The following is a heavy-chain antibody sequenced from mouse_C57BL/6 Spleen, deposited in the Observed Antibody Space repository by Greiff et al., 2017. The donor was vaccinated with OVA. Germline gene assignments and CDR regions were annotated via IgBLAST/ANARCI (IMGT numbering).Heavy chain of an antibody. CDR1: GYTFTSYW. J-gene: IGHJ3*01. CDR3: ARSGYGSSSAWFAY. D-gene: IGHD1-1*01. V-gene: IGHV1-69*01. Sequence: QVQLQQSGAELVMPGASVKLSCKASGYTFTSYWMHWVKQRPGQGLEWIGEIDPSDSYTNYNQKFKGKSTLTVDKSSSTAYMQLSSLTSEDSAVYYCARSGYGSSSAWFAYWGQGTLVTVSA. CDR2: IDPSDSYT.